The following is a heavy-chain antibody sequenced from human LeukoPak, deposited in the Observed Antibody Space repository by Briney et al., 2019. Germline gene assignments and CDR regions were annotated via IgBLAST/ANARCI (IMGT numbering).Heavy chain of an antibody. Sequence: TSETLSLTCTVSGYSISSGYYWGWIRQPPGRGLEWIGSIYHSGSTYYNPSLKSRVTISVDTSKNQFSLKLSSVTDADTAVYYCARELSDYGGNSCLGYWGQGTLVTVSS. CDR2: IYHSGST. CDR1: GYSISSGYY. CDR3: ARELSDYGGNSCLGY. J-gene: IGHJ4*02. V-gene: IGHV4-38-2*02. D-gene: IGHD4-23*01.